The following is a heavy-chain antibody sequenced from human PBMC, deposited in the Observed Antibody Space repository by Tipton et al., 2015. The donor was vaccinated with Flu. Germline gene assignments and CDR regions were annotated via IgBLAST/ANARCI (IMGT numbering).Heavy chain of an antibody. CDR2: ISSSGSSI. D-gene: IGHD3-3*01. J-gene: IGHJ6*02. CDR3: ARDHPPSITVLGEITDYFGMAV. CDR1: GFTFSDYY. Sequence: SLRLSCAASGFTFSDYYMSWIRLAPGKGLEWVSHISSSGSSINYADSVKGRFTISRDNAKNSLYLQMSSLRAEDTAVFYCARDHPPSITVLGEITDYFGMAVWGQGTTVTVSS. V-gene: IGHV3-11*04.